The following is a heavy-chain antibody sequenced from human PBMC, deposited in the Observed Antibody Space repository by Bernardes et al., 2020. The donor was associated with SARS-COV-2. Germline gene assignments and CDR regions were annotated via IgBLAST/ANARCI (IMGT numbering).Heavy chain of an antibody. Sequence: GGSLRLSSAASGFTFEDYTMHWVRQVPGKGLEWVSLVSCDGSTTNYADSVKGRFIISRDSSRNTVHLQMDSLRKEDTALYYCATERQSLTVFGVGHDAFDFWSQGTMVTVSS. D-gene: IGHD3-3*01. J-gene: IGHJ3*01. V-gene: IGHV3-43*01. CDR2: VSCDGSTT. CDR3: ATERQSLTVFGVGHDAFDF. CDR1: GFTFEDYT.